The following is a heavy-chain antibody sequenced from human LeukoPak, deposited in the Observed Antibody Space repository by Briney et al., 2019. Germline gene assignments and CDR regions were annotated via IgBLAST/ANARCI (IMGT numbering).Heavy chain of an antibody. CDR3: ARSSIAAPDNFDY. V-gene: IGHV3-53*01. CDR2: IYSGGST. J-gene: IGHJ4*02. Sequence: GGSLRLSCAASGFTVSSNYMSWVRQAPGKGLEWVSVIYSGGSTYYADSVKGRFTISRDNSKNTLYPQMNSLRAEDTAVYYCARSSIAAPDNFDYWGQGTLVTVSS. D-gene: IGHD6-13*01. CDR1: GFTVSSNY.